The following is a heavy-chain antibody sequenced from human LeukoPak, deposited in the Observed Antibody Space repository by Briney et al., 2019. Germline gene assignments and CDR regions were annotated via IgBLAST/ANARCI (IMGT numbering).Heavy chain of an antibody. J-gene: IGHJ6*02. CDR3: ARGGLAAAGTGIYYYYYYGMDV. V-gene: IGHV3-30-3*01. D-gene: IGHD6-13*01. CDR2: ISYDGSNK. CDR1: GFTFGSYA. Sequence: GGSLRLSCAASGFTFGSYAMHWVRQAPGKGLEWVAVISYDGSNKYYADSVKGRFTISRDNSKNTLYLQMNSLRAEDTAVYYCARGGLAAAGTGIYYYYYYGMDVWGQGTTVTVSS.